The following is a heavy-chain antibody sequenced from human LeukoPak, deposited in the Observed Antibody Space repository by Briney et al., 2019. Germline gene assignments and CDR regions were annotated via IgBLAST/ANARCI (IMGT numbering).Heavy chain of an antibody. D-gene: IGHD4-17*01. CDR2: ISGSGGST. J-gene: IGHJ4*02. V-gene: IGHV3-23*01. CDR1: GFTFSSYA. CDR3: ASVRSDGDFPNFDY. Sequence: PGGSLRLSCAASGFTFSSYAMSWVRQAPGKGLEWVSAISGSGGSTYYADSVKGRFTISRGNSKNTLYLQMNSLRAEDTAVYYCASVRSDGDFPNFDYWGQGTLVTVSS.